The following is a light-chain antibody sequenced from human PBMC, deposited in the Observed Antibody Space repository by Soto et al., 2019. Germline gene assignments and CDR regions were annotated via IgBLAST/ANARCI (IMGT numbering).Light chain of an antibody. CDR3: QQYNSYPWT. CDR2: KAS. V-gene: IGKV1-5*03. J-gene: IGKJ1*01. CDR1: QSISSW. Sequence: DIQMTQSPSTLSASVGARVAITCRASQSISSWLAWYQQKLGQAPKLLIYKASSLESGVPSRFSGSGSGTEFTLTISSLQPDDSATYYCQQYNSYPWTFGQGTKVDI.